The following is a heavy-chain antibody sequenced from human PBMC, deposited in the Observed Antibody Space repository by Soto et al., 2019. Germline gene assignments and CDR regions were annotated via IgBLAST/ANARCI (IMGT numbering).Heavy chain of an antibody. V-gene: IGHV3-7*04. CDR1: GFMFSSYC. CDR2: IKQDGSER. Sequence: EVQLVESGGDLVQPGGSLRLSCAASGFMFSSYCMSWVRQAPWQGPEWVAHIKQDGSERFYVDPVKGRFTISRDNAKNSLYLQMDSLRAEDTAVYYCARVPSTRDIWSYGVGGRYYYYYMDVWGKGTTVTVSS. J-gene: IGHJ6*03. D-gene: IGHD1-7*01. CDR3: ARVPSTRDIWSYGVGGRYYYYYMDV.